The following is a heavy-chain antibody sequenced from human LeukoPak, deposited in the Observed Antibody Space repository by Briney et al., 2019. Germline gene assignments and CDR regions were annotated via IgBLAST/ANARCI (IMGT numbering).Heavy chain of an antibody. J-gene: IGHJ6*02. D-gene: IGHD3-3*01. V-gene: IGHV3-23*01. CDR1: GFTFSSYA. Sequence: PGGSLRLSCAASGFTFSSYAMSWVRQAPGKWLEWVSAISGSGGSTYYADSVKGRFTISRDNSKNTLYLQMNSLRAEDTAVYYCAKGAIFGVVIIPHGMDVWGQGTTVTVSS. CDR3: AKGAIFGVVIIPHGMDV. CDR2: ISGSGGST.